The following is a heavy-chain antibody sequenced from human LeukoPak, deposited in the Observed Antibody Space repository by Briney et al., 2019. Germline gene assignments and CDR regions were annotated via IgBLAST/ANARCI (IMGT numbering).Heavy chain of an antibody. CDR3: ARVGGDYGKFDY. D-gene: IGHD4-17*01. CDR1: GFTFSSYP. CDR2: LSGSGSAT. Sequence: PGGSLRLSCAASGFTFSSYPMSWVRQAPGKGLEWVSALSGSGSATYYADSVRGRFTISRDNSKNTLYVQMNSLRVEDTAVYYCARVGGDYGKFDYWGQGTLVIASS. V-gene: IGHV3-23*01. J-gene: IGHJ4*02.